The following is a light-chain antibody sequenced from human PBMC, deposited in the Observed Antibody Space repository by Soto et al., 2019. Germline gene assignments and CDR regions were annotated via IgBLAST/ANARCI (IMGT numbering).Light chain of an antibody. V-gene: IGKV3-20*01. CDR1: QSVSNNY. CDR2: GAS. Sequence: VWTQQHAPLSLSPGERAPLSCRASQSVSNNYLAWYQQKPGQAPRLLIYGASNRATGIPDRFSGSGSGTDFTLTISRLEPEDFAVYYCQQYGSSGTFGQRAKVDIK. J-gene: IGKJ1*01. CDR3: QQYGSSGT.